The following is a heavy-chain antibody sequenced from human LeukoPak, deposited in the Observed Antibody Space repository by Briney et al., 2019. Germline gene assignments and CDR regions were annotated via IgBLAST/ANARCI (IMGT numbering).Heavy chain of an antibody. J-gene: IGHJ4*02. V-gene: IGHV3-53*01. CDR3: AKGGGYYAIDY. Sequence: GGSLRLSCEASGFTVSSTHMVWVRQAPGKGLEWVSVTYTGGNSYYAGSVQGRFIISRDISKNTLYLQMNNLRAEDSALYYCAKGGGYYAIDYWGQGTLVTVSS. CDR2: TYTGGNS. D-gene: IGHD1-26*01. CDR1: GFTVSSTH.